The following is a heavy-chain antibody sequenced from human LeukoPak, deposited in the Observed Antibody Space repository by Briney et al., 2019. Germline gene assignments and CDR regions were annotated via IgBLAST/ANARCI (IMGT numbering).Heavy chain of an antibody. CDR1: GGSISSGGYY. CDR2: IYYSGST. J-gene: IGHJ4*02. D-gene: IGHD3-9*01. CDR3: AREGALDSRLDY. V-gene: IGHV4-31*03. Sequence: SKTLSLTCTVSGGSISSGGYYWSWIRQHPGKGLEWIGYIYYSGSTYYNPSLKSRVTISVDTSKNQFSLKLSSVTAADTAVYYCAREGALDSRLDYWGQGTLVTVSS.